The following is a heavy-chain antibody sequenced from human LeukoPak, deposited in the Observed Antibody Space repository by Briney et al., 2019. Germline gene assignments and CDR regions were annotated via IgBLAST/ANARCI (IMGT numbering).Heavy chain of an antibody. J-gene: IGHJ4*02. V-gene: IGHV4-59*01. CDR1: GGSISSYY. D-gene: IGHD2-2*01. CDR3: AKLYCGSTSCYPLDY. CDR2: IYYSGST. Sequence: SETLSLTCTVPGGSISSYYWSWIRQPPGKGLEWIGYIYYSGSTNYNPSLKSRVTISVDTSKNQFSLKLSSVTAADTAVYYCAKLYCGSTSCYPLDYWGQGTLVTVSS.